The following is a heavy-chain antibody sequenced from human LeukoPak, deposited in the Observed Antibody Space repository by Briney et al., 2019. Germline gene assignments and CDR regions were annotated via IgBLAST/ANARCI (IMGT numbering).Heavy chain of an antibody. CDR2: RNPNSGNT. D-gene: IGHD3-3*01. CDR3: ARGPSWSGYSQPYYFDY. Sequence: ASVKVSCKASGYTFTSYDINWVRQAAGQGLEWMGWRNPNSGNTGYAQKFQGRVTITRNTSISTAYMELSSLRSEDTAVYSCARGPSWSGYSQPYYFDYWGKGTLVTVSS. J-gene: IGHJ4*02. CDR1: GYTFTSYD. V-gene: IGHV1-8*03.